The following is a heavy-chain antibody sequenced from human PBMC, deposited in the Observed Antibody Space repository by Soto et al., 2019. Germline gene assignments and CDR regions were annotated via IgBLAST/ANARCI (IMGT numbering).Heavy chain of an antibody. J-gene: IGHJ6*02. CDR1: GGSISSYY. CDR3: ARGWGYYGMDV. CDR2: IYYSGST. V-gene: IGHV4-59*01. D-gene: IGHD1-26*01. Sequence: QVQLQESGPGLVKPSETLSLTCTVSGGSISSYYWSWIRQPPGKGLEWIGYIYYSGSTNYNPSLKSRVTISVDTSKNQFSLKLSSVTAADTAVYYCARGWGYYGMDVWGQGTTVTVSS.